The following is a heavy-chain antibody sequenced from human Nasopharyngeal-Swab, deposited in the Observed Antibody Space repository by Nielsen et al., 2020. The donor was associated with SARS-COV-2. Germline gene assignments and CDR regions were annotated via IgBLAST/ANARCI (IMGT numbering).Heavy chain of an antibody. CDR3: ARARGVMIVVRGAFEI. Sequence: SETLSLTCTVSGGSISSGGYYWSWIRQHPGKGLEWIGYIYYSGSTYYNPSLKSRVTISVDTSKNQFSLKLSSVTAADTAVYYCARARGVMIVVRGAFEIWGQGTMVTVSS. CDR1: GGSISSGGYY. CDR2: IYYSGST. J-gene: IGHJ3*02. D-gene: IGHD3-22*01. V-gene: IGHV4-31*03.